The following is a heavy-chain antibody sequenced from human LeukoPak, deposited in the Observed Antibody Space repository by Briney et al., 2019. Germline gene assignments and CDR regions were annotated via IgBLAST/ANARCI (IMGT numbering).Heavy chain of an antibody. D-gene: IGHD5-18*01. Sequence: GGSLRLSCAATGFTFSSYAMSWVRQAPGKGLEWVSAISGSGGSTYYADSVKGRFTISRDNSKNTLYLQMNSLRAEDTAVYYCAKDREGYSYGEEFDYWGQGTLVTVSS. J-gene: IGHJ4*02. CDR3: AKDREGYSYGEEFDY. V-gene: IGHV3-23*01. CDR1: GFTFSSYA. CDR2: ISGSGGST.